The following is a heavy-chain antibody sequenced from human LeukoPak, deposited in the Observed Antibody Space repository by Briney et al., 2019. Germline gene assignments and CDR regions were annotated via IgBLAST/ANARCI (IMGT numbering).Heavy chain of an antibody. V-gene: IGHV1-8*01. CDR2: MNPNSGKT. CDR3: ARALRRGYSASNY. Sequence: ASVKVSCKASGYTFTSYDINWVRQATGQGLEWMGWMNPNSGKTGYPQKFQGRVTMTRNTYISTAYMELSSLRSEYTAVYYCARALRRGYSASNYWGQGTLVTVSS. CDR1: GYTFTSYD. D-gene: IGHD5-12*01. J-gene: IGHJ4*02.